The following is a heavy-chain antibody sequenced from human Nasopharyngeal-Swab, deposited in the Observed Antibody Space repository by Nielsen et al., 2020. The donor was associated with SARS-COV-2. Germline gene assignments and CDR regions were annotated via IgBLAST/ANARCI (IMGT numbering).Heavy chain of an antibody. CDR3: ARGTCDSSGWRPGMDV. J-gene: IGHJ6*02. V-gene: IGHV3-33*01. D-gene: IGHD6-19*01. Sequence: VRQAPGKGLEWVAVIWYDGSNKYYADSVKGRFTISRDNSKNTLYLQMNSLRAEDTAVYYCARGTCDSSGWRPGMDVWGQGTTATVSS. CDR2: IWYDGSNK.